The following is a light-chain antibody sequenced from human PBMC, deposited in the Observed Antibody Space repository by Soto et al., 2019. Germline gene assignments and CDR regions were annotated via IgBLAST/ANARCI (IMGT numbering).Light chain of an antibody. V-gene: IGLV1-40*01. J-gene: IGLJ3*02. CDR2: ANT. CDR3: QSYDRTLSTV. CDR1: NSNLGAGYD. Sequence: QSALTQPDSVSGAPGQTVSISCTGSNSNLGAGYDVHWYQQHPGTAPKLLIYANTNRPSVIPDRFSASKSGTSASLAITGLQAEDEAHYYCQSYDRTLSTVFGGGTKVTVL.